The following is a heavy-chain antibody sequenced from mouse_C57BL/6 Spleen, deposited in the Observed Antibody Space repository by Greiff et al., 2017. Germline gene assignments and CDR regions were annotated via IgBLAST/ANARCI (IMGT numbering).Heavy chain of an antibody. D-gene: IGHD2-2*01. CDR2: IDPETGGT. J-gene: IGHJ2*01. CDR1: GYTFTDYE. CDR3: TKPSYGYDAALDY. Sequence: VKLQESGAELVRPGASVTLSCKASGYTFTDYEMHWVKQTPVHGLEWIGAIDPETGGTAYNQKFKGKAILTADKSSSTAYMELRSLTSEDSAVYSSTKPSYGYDAALDYWGQGTTLTVSS. V-gene: IGHV1-15*01.